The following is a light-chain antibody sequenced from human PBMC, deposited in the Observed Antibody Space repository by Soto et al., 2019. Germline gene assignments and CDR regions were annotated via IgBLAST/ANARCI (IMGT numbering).Light chain of an antibody. J-gene: IGLJ1*01. CDR3: TSYAGGNNV. CDR1: SSDVGGYNY. Sequence: QSVLTQPPSASGSPGQSVTISCTGTSSDVGGYNYVSWYQQHPGEVPKLMVYEVNKRPSGVPDRVSGSNSGNTSSLTVSGLQAEDEADYYCTSYAGGNNVFGTGTKLTFL. CDR2: EVN. V-gene: IGLV2-8*01.